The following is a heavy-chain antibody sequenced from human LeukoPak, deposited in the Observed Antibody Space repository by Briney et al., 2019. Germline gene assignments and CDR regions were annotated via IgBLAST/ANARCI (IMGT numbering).Heavy chain of an antibody. V-gene: IGHV3-15*01. D-gene: IGHD6-19*01. CDR1: GFTFSNAW. CDR3: TTGEWSSGWFDY. J-gene: IGHJ4*02. CDR2: IKSKTDGGTT. Sequence: GGSLRLSCAASGFTFSNAWMSWVRQAPGKGLEWVGRIKSKTDGGTTDYAAPVKGRFTISRDDSKNTLYLQMNSLKTEDTAVYYCTTGEWSSGWFDYWGQGTLVTVSS.